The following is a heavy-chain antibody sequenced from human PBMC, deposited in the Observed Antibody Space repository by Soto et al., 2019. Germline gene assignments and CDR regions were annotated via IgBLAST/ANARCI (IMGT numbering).Heavy chain of an antibody. CDR3: AKDRVQLWSVYLDY. V-gene: IGHV3-30*18. CDR1: GFTFSSYG. J-gene: IGHJ4*02. CDR2: ISYDGSNK. Sequence: GGSLRLSCAASGFTFSSYGMHWVRQAPGKGLEWVAVISYDGSNKYYADSVKGRFTISRDNSKNTLYLQMNSLRAEDTAVYYCAKDRVQLWSVYLDYWGQGTLVTVSS. D-gene: IGHD5-18*01.